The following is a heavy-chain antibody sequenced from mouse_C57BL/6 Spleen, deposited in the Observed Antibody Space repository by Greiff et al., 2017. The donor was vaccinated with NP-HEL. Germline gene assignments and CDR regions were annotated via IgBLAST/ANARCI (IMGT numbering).Heavy chain of an antibody. J-gene: IGHJ4*01. Sequence: QVQLQQSGPELVKPGASVKISCKASGYAFSSSWMNWVKQRPGKGLEWIGRIYPGDGDTNYNGKFKGKSTLTADKSTSTAYIHLSSLTYEYSAVYFCSRGRVMDYWGQGTSVTVSS. CDR1: GYAFSSSW. CDR3: SRGRVMDY. V-gene: IGHV1-82*01. CDR2: IYPGDGDT.